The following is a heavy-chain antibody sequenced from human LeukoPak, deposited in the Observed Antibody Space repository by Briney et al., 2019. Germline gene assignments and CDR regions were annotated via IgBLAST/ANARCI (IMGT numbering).Heavy chain of an antibody. J-gene: IGHJ4*02. V-gene: IGHV4-4*08. CDR2: IDNSGST. CDR3: ASGAGWLIDY. D-gene: IGHD6-19*01. Sequence: PSETLSLACTVSGGHIDSFFWNWIRQPPGKGLEWIGYIDNSGSTKYSPSLKSRITMSRDTSRKQFSLKLTSVTAADTAMYYCASGAGWLIDYWGQGTLVSVSS. CDR1: GGHIDSFF.